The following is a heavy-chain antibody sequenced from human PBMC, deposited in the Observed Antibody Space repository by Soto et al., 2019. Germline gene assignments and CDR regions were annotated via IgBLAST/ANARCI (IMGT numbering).Heavy chain of an antibody. J-gene: IGHJ5*02. CDR2: INHSGST. CDR3: ARGGSNVAARPRWFDP. CDR1: GGSFSGYY. D-gene: IGHD6-6*01. Sequence: SETLSLTGAVYGGSFSGYYWSWIRQPRGKGLEWIGEINHSGSTNYNPSLKSRVTISVDTSKNQFSLKLSSVTAADTAVYYCARGGSNVAARPRWFDPWGQGTLVTVSS. V-gene: IGHV4-34*01.